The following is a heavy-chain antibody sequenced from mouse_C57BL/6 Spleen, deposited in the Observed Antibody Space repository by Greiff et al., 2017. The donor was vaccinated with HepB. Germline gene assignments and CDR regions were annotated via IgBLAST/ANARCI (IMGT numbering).Heavy chain of an antibody. CDR2: INPSTGGT. CDR3: AFGGTIVNFDV. D-gene: IGHD2-5*01. CDR1: GYSFTGYY. J-gene: IGHJ1*03. V-gene: IGHV1-42*01. Sequence: EVKLLESGPELVKPGASVKISCKASGYSFTGYYMNWVKQSPEKSLEWIGEINPSTGGTTYNQKFKAKATLTVDKSSSTAYMQLKSLTSEDSAVYYCAFGGTIVNFDVWGTGTTVTVSS.